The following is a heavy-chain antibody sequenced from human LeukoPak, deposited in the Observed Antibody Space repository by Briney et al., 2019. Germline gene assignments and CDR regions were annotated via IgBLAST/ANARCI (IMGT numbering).Heavy chain of an antibody. CDR3: ARESNYYDSSGYPYSFDY. CDR1: GGSISSDGYY. CDR2: IYYSGTT. Sequence: PSQTLSLTCTVSGGSISSDGYYWSWIRQHPGKGLEWIGCIYYSGTTYYNPSLESRVIISVDTSKNQFSLKMSSVTAADTAVYYCARESNYYDSSGYPYSFDYWGQGTLVTVSS. V-gene: IGHV4-31*03. J-gene: IGHJ4*02. D-gene: IGHD3-22*01.